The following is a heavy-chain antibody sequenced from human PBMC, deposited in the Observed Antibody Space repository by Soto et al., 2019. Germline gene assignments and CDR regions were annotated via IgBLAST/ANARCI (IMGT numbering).Heavy chain of an antibody. CDR3: ATSRYSSSWYKT. V-gene: IGHV1-69*06. CDR2: IIPIFGTA. CDR1: GGTFSSYA. Sequence: ASVKVSCKASGGTFSSYAISWVRQAPGQGLEWMGGIIPIFGTANYAQKFQGRVTITADKSTSTAYMELSSLRSEDTAVYYCATSRYSSSWYKTWGQGTLVTVSS. D-gene: IGHD6-13*01. J-gene: IGHJ5*02.